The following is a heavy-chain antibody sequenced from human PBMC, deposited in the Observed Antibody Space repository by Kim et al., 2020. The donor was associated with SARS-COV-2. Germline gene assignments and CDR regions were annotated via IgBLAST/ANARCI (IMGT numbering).Heavy chain of an antibody. J-gene: IGHJ4*02. CDR3: AKAEGQQLVHYYFDY. D-gene: IGHD6-13*01. Sequence: ESVKGRFTISRDNSKNTLYLQMNSLRAEDTAVYYCAKAEGQQLVHYYFDYWGQGTLVTVSS. V-gene: IGHV3-23*01.